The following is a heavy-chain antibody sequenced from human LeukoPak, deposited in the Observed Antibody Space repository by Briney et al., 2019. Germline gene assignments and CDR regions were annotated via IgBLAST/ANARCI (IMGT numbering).Heavy chain of an antibody. V-gene: IGHV3-30*03. Sequence: GGSLRLSCAASGFTFSSYAMHWVRQAPGKGLEWVAVISYAGSNKYYADSVKGRFTISRDNSKNTLYLQMDSLRAEDTAVYYCARWDFGFDYWGQGTLVTVSS. CDR1: GFTFSSYA. CDR2: ISYAGSNK. J-gene: IGHJ4*02. CDR3: ARWDFGFDY. D-gene: IGHD1-26*01.